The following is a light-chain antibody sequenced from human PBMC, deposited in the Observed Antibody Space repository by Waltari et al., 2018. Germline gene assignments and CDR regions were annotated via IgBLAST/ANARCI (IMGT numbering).Light chain of an antibody. J-gene: IGLJ2*01. CDR2: DVN. V-gene: IGLV2-14*03. Sequence: QSALTQPASVSGSPGQSITISCTGSSSDVGGDDSVSWYEDHPGQAPKVIIYDVNKRPSGVSDRFSGSKSGNTASLTISGLQADDEATFYCSSQSTKNGVIFGGGTKVTVL. CDR3: SSQSTKNGVI. CDR1: SSDVGGDDS.